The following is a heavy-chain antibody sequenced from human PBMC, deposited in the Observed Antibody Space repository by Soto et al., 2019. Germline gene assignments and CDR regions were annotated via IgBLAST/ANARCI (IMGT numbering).Heavy chain of an antibody. V-gene: IGHV3-21*01. J-gene: IGHJ4*02. CDR2: ISSSSSYI. Sequence: EVQLVESGGGLVKPGGSLRLSCAASGFTFSSYSMNWVRQAPGKGLEWVSSISSSSSYIYYADSVKGRFTISRDNAKNSLYLQMNSLRAEDTAVYYCAIHQSGYSYCYGLGYWGEGTLVTVSS. CDR3: AIHQSGYSYCYGLGY. D-gene: IGHD5-18*01. CDR1: GFTFSSYS.